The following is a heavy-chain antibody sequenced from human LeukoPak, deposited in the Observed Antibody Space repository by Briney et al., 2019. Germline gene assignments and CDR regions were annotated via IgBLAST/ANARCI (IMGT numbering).Heavy chain of an antibody. V-gene: IGHV3-23*01. J-gene: IGHJ4*02. CDR2: ISGSGDNT. Sequence: GGSLRLSCAASGFTFSSYAMSWVRQAPGKGLEWVSGISGSGDNTYYADSVKGRFTISRDNSKNTLYVQVNSLGTEDTAAYYRAKGSYYYSSGSFYFDYWGQGTLVTVSS. CDR1: GFTFSSYA. CDR3: AKGSYYYSSGSFYFDY. D-gene: IGHD3-22*01.